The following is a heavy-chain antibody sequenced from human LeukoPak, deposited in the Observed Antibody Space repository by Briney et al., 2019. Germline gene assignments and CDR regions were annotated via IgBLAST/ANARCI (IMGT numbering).Heavy chain of an antibody. CDR3: ARGGGRLTSEVGLFDY. CDR1: GYTFTSYD. Sequence: ASVKVSCKASGYTFTSYDINWVRQATGQGLEWMGWMNPNSGNTGYAQKFQGRVTITRNTSISTAYMELSSLRSEDTAVYYCARGGGRLTSEVGLFDYWGQGTLVTVSS. CDR2: MNPNSGNT. V-gene: IGHV1-8*03. J-gene: IGHJ4*02. D-gene: IGHD2-2*01.